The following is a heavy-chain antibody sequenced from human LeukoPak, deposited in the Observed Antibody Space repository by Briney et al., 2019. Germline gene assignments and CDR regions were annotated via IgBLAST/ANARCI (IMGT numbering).Heavy chain of an antibody. CDR1: GYSFSSGYY. D-gene: IGHD3-16*01. V-gene: IGHV4-38-2*01. J-gene: IGHJ5*02. CDR2: IYHSGST. CDR3: ARGPRLLDRRRANWSDP. Sequence: SETLSLTCAVSGYSFSSGYYWGWIRQPPGKGLEWIGSIYHSGSTYYNPSLKSRVTISVDTSKNQFSLQLSSVTAADTAVYYCARGPRLLDRRRANWSDPGGRGPLFTVS.